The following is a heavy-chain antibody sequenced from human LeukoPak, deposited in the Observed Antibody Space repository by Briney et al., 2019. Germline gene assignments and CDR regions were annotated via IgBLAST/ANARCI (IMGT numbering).Heavy chain of an antibody. CDR1: GFTFSSYG. D-gene: IGHD1-26*01. Sequence: GGSLRLSCAASGFTFSSYGMTWVRQAPGKGLEWVSGISGSGGSTSYADSVKGRFTISRDNSKNTLYLQMNRLRVEDTAVHYCVRVRGSYPNNNFDYWGQGTLVTVSS. CDR3: VRVRGSYPNNNFDY. CDR2: ISGSGGST. V-gene: IGHV3-23*01. J-gene: IGHJ4*02.